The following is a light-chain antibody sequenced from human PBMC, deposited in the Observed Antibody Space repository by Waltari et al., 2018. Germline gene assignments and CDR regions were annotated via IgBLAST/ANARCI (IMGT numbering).Light chain of an antibody. CDR2: EDN. Sequence: NFMLTQPHSVSESPGRTVTISCTGTSGSIADNYVQWYQLRPGSGPTTVIYEDNQRLPGVPDRFSGSIDRSSNSASLIISGLKTEDEADYYCQSFDNNNDIVFGGGTKLTVL. CDR1: SGSIADNY. V-gene: IGLV6-57*02. J-gene: IGLJ2*01. CDR3: QSFDNNNDIV.